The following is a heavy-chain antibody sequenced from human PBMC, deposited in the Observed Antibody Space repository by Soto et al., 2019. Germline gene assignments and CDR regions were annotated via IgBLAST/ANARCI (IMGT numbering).Heavy chain of an antibody. CDR3: ARTIAAAGGRRYCDL. CDR2: ISSSSSYT. D-gene: IGHD6-13*01. Sequence: QVQLVESGGGLVKPGGSLRLSCAASGFTFSDYYLSWILQAPGKGPDWCSYISSSSSYTNYACSVKGRFTISRDNPTKSLYLQMNSLTAGDTAVYYCARTIAAAGGRRYCDLLGRGTQVIVSS. J-gene: IGHJ2*01. CDR1: GFTFSDYY. V-gene: IGHV3-11*05.